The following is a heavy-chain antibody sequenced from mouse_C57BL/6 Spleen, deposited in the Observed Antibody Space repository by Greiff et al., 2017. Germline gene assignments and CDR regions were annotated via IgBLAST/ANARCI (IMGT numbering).Heavy chain of an antibody. CDR3: ARVGDDYAMDY. CDR1: GYAFSSSW. Sequence: VKLVESGPELVKPGASVKISCKASGYAFSSSWMNWVKQRPGKGLEWIGRIYPGDGDTNYNGKFKGKATLTADKSSSTAYMQLSSLTSEDSAVYFCARVGDDYAMDYWGQGTSVTVSS. D-gene: IGHD3-3*01. J-gene: IGHJ4*01. CDR2: IYPGDGDT. V-gene: IGHV1-82*01.